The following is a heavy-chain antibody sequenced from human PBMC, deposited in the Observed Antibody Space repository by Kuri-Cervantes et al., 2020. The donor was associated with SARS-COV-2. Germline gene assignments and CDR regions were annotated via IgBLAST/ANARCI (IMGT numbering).Heavy chain of an antibody. Sequence: SETLSLTCAVYGGSFSGYYWSWIRQPPGKGLEWIGEINHSGSTNYNPSLKSRVTISVDTSKNQFSLKLSSVTAADTAVNYCARSQHSTSRFYYYGMDVWGQGTTVTVSS. D-gene: IGHD6-6*01. V-gene: IGHV4-34*01. CDR3: ARSQHSTSRFYYYGMDV. CDR2: INHSGST. J-gene: IGHJ6*02. CDR1: GGSFSGYY.